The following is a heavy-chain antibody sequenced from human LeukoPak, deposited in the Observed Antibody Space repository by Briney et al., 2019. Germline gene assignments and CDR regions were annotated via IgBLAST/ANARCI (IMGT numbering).Heavy chain of an antibody. J-gene: IGHJ4*02. CDR3: AALTIAQLPLRLY. D-gene: IGHD5-24*01. V-gene: IGHV3-30*02. CDR2: IRYDRSDK. CDR1: GFTCSGYG. Sequence: PSVSLRRSCSASGFTCSGYGRHWVGHAPGKGLEGWSFIRYDRSDKYYADSVKGRFTSSRYNSKNTLELQMNSPRVQDTAFYDCAALTIAQLPLRLYWGQGTLVSVS.